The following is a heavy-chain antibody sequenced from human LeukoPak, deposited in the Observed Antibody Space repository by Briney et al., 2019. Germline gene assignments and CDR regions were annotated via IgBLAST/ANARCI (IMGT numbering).Heavy chain of an antibody. V-gene: IGHV4-30-4*08. Sequence: SETLSLTCTVSGGSISSGDYYWSWIRQPPGKGLVWIGYIYYSGSTYYNPSLKSRVTISVDTSKNQFSLKLSSVTAADTAVYYCARSIAAAGNFGDYWGQGTLVTVSS. D-gene: IGHD6-13*01. CDR3: ARSIAAAGNFGDY. CDR2: IYYSGST. CDR1: GGSISSGDYY. J-gene: IGHJ4*02.